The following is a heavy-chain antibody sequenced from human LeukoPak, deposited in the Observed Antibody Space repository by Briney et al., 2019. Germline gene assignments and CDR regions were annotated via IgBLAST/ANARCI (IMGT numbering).Heavy chain of an antibody. CDR2: VSGSSSYI. J-gene: IGHJ4*02. Sequence: PGGSLRLSCVASRFSFSSYSMNWARQAPGKGLEWVSSVSGSSSYIYYADSVKGRFTISRDNAKNSLYLQMNSLRPEDTAVYYCAREGPGVGTRFDYWGQGTLVTVSS. V-gene: IGHV3-21*01. CDR1: RFSFSSYS. CDR3: AREGPGVGTRFDY. D-gene: IGHD3-10*01.